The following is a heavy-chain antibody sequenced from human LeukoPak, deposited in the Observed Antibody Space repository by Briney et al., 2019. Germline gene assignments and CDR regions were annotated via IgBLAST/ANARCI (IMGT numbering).Heavy chain of an antibody. CDR3: ASHSSGYYYYAFDI. CDR2: INPNSGGT. Sequence: ASVKVSCKASGYTFTGYYMHRVRQAPGQGLEWMGWINPNSGGTNYAQKLQGRVTMTTDTSTSTAYMELRSLRSDDTAVYYCASHSSGYYYYAFDIWGQGTMVTVSS. D-gene: IGHD3-22*01. CDR1: GYTFTGYY. V-gene: IGHV1-2*02. J-gene: IGHJ3*02.